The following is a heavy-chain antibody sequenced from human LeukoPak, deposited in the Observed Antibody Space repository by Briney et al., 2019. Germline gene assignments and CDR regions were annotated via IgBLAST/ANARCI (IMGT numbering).Heavy chain of an antibody. V-gene: IGHV3-30*02. J-gene: IGHJ3*02. D-gene: IGHD3-9*01. Sequence: PGGSLRLSCAASGFTFSSHGMHWVRQAPGKGLEWVAFIRYDGSNKYYADSVKGRFTISRDNSKNTLYLQMNSLRAEDTAVYYCAKAVQLLTYYDILTAQPTDAFDIWGQGTMVTVSS. CDR1: GFTFSSHG. CDR3: AKAVQLLTYYDILTAQPTDAFDI. CDR2: IRYDGSNK.